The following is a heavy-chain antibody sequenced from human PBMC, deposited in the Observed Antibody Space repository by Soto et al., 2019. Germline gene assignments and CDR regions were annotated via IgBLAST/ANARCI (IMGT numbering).Heavy chain of an antibody. J-gene: IGHJ4*02. CDR2: INAGNGNT. Sequence: ASVKVSCKASGYTFTSYAMHWVRQAPGQRLEWMRWINAGNGNTKYSQKFQGRVTITRDTSASTAYMELSSLRSEDTAVYYCATNDILTGYPDYWGQGTLVTVSS. V-gene: IGHV1-3*01. CDR3: ATNDILTGYPDY. CDR1: GYTFTSYA. D-gene: IGHD3-9*01.